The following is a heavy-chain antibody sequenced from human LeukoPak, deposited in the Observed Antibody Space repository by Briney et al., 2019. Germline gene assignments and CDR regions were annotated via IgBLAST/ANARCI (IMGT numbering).Heavy chain of an antibody. Sequence: SETLSLTCTVSGGSISSYYWSWIRQPPGKGPEWIGYIYYSGSTDYNPSLKSRVTISVDTSKNQFSLKLSSVTAADTAVYYCAREYRGSSFGVVSHAFDIWGQGTMVTVSS. V-gene: IGHV4-59*13. CDR3: AREYRGSSFGVVSHAFDI. J-gene: IGHJ3*02. D-gene: IGHD3-3*01. CDR2: IYYSGST. CDR1: GGSISSYY.